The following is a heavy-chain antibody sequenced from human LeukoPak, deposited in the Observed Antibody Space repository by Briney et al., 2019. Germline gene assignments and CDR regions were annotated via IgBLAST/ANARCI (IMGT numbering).Heavy chain of an antibody. J-gene: IGHJ4*02. CDR3: ARVSDISVAAYFDY. Sequence: GGSLRLSCAASGFTFSSYSMSWVRQAPGKGLEWVSGINWIGGSATYADSVRGRFTISRDNAKNSLYLQMNSLRAEDTALYYCARVSDISVAAYFDYWGQGTLVTVSS. CDR1: GFTFSSYS. V-gene: IGHV3-20*04. D-gene: IGHD6-19*01. CDR2: INWIGGSA.